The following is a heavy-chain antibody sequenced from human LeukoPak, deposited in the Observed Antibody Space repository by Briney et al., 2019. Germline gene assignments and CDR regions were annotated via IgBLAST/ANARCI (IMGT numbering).Heavy chain of an antibody. D-gene: IGHD1-1*01. V-gene: IGHV3-7*01. Sequence: GGSLRLSCAASGFTFSSYWMSWVRQAPGKGLEWVANIKQDGSEKYYVDSVKGRFTISRDNAKNSLYLQMNSLRAEDTAVYYCAGVGGVPADWFDPWGQGTLVTVSS. J-gene: IGHJ5*02. CDR1: GFTFSSYW. CDR3: AGVGGVPADWFDP. CDR2: IKQDGSEK.